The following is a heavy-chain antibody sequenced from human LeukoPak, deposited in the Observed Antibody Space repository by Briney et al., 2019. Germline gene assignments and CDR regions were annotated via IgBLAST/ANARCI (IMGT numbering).Heavy chain of an antibody. Sequence: SQTLSLTCVISGDSVSSTSSSWNWFRQSPSRGLEWLGRTHYVSKWYLDYAESVKTRLTINPDTSKNQVSLHLNSVTPEDTAVYYCARRRYRGYEGYYDFWGQGVLVTVSS. V-gene: IGHV6-1*01. CDR2: THYVSKWYL. CDR3: ARRRYRGYEGYYDF. CDR1: GDSVSSTSSS. J-gene: IGHJ4*02. D-gene: IGHD5-12*01.